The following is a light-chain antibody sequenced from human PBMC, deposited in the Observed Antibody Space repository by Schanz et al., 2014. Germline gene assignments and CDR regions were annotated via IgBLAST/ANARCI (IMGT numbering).Light chain of an antibody. V-gene: IGLV2-11*01. CDR3: CSYAGSFIFV. J-gene: IGLJ3*02. Sequence: QSALTQPASVSGSPGQSITISCTGTSSDVGGYNYVSWYQQHPGEAPKLMLYEVTKRPSGVPDRFSGSKSGNTASLTISGLQAEDEADYYCCSYAGSFIFVFGGGTKLTVL. CDR2: EVT. CDR1: SSDVGGYNY.